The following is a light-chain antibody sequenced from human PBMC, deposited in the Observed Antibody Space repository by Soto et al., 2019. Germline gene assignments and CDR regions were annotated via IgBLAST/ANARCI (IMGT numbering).Light chain of an antibody. J-gene: IGKJ1*01. Sequence: EIVLTQSPGTLSLSPGEGATLSCRASQSISSSYLAWYQHNRGQAPRLLIYGASTRAAGTPDRFSGSGSGTDFTLTISRLEPEDFAVYYCQQYGSSRWTFGQGNKVEIK. CDR3: QQYGSSRWT. CDR1: QSISSSY. V-gene: IGKV3-20*01. CDR2: GAS.